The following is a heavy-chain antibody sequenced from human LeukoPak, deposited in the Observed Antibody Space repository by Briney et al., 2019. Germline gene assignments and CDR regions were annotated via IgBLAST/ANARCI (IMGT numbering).Heavy chain of an antibody. D-gene: IGHD3-22*01. CDR3: ARWEYYYDSSGYYS. J-gene: IGHJ4*02. Sequence: GASVKVSCKASGYTFTSYGISWVRQAPGQGLEWMGWISAYNGNTNYAQKLQGRVTMTTDTSTSTAYTELRSLRSDDTAVYYCARWEYYYDSSGYYSWGQGTLVTVSS. CDR2: ISAYNGNT. CDR1: GYTFTSYG. V-gene: IGHV1-18*01.